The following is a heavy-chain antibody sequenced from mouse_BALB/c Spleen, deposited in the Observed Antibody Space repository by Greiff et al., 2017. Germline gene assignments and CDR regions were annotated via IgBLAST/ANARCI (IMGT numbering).Heavy chain of an antibody. J-gene: IGHJ3*01. CDR3: ARCGYYVEFAY. CDR1: GYTFTSYW. V-gene: IGHV1-7*01. Sequence: QVQLKESGAELAKPGASVKMSCKASGYTFTSYWMHWVKQRPGQGLEWIGYINPSTGYTEYNQKFKDKATLTADKSSSTAYMQLSSLTSEDSAVYYCARCGYYVEFAYWGQGTPVTVSA. D-gene: IGHD2-3*01. CDR2: INPSTGYT.